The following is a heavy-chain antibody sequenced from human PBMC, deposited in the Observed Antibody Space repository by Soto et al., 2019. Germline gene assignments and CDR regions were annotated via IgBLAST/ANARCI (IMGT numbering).Heavy chain of an antibody. CDR1: GGSISSSSYY. CDR3: ARHRGGDELLLVGRYYYYYGMDV. Sequence: PSETLSLTCTVSGGSISSSSYYWGWIRQPPGKGLEWIGSIYYSGSTYYNPSLKSRVTISVDTSKNQFSLKLSSVTAADTAVYYCARHRGGDELLLVGRYYYYYGMDVWGQGTTVTVSS. CDR2: IYYSGST. D-gene: IGHD5-18*01. V-gene: IGHV4-39*01. J-gene: IGHJ6*02.